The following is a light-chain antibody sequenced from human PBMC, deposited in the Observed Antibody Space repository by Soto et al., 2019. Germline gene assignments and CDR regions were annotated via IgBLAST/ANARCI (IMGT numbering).Light chain of an antibody. CDR2: KKK. Sequence: QSVLTQPPSVSAAPGQKVTISCSGRRSNIENNYVSWYKQLPGTAPKLIKKKKKKRPSGIPDRFSGSKSGTSATLGVTGLQTGDEADYYCGTWDSSLSAAVFGTGTKVTVL. CDR3: GTWDSSLSAAV. CDR1: RSNIENNY. J-gene: IGLJ1*01. V-gene: IGLV1-51*02.